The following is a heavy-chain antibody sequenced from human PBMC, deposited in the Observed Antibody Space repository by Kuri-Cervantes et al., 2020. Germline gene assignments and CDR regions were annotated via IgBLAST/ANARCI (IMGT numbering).Heavy chain of an antibody. CDR2: ISSSSSYI. CDR1: GFIFSIYS. Sequence: GESLKISCAASGFIFSIYSMNWVRQAPGKGLEWVSSISSSSSYIYYADSVKGRFTISRDNAKNSLYLQMNSLRAEDTAVYYCAKSALGSGVWPKNHYYYYMDVWGKGTTVTVSS. D-gene: IGHD6-25*01. CDR3: AKSALGSGVWPKNHYYYYMDV. V-gene: IGHV3-21*04. J-gene: IGHJ6*03.